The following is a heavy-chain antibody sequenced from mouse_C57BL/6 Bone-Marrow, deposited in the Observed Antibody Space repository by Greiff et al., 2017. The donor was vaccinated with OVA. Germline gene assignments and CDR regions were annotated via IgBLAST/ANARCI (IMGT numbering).Heavy chain of an antibody. CDR2: INPGSGGT. CDR1: GYAFTNYL. Sequence: VQLQQSGAELVRPGTSVKVSCMASGYAFTNYLIEWVKQRPGQGLEWIGVINPGSGGTNYNEKFKGKATLTADKSSSTAYMQLSSLTSEDSAVYFCARGGDDGYYAYFDYWGQGTTLTVSS. V-gene: IGHV1-54*01. D-gene: IGHD2-3*01. J-gene: IGHJ2*01. CDR3: ARGGDDGYYAYFDY.